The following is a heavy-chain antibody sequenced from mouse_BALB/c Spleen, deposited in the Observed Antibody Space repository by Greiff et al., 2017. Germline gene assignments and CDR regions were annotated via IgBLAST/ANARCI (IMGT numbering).Heavy chain of an antibody. CDR1: GFTFSSYY. Sequence: EVQLVESGGGLVKLGGSLKLSCAASGFTFSSYYMSWVRQTPEKRLELVAAINSNGGSTYYPDTVKGRFTISRDNAKNTLYLQMSSLKSEDTALYYCARQGAYGNYYAMDYWGQGTSVTVSS. CDR3: ARQGAYGNYYAMDY. D-gene: IGHD2-10*02. CDR2: INSNGGST. J-gene: IGHJ4*01. V-gene: IGHV5-6-2*01.